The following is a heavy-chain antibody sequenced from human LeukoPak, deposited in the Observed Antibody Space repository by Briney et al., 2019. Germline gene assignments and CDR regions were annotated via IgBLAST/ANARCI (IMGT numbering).Heavy chain of an antibody. CDR1: GASFSGYY. V-gene: IGHV4-34*01. CDR3: ARALFLGGMDV. CDR2: INNSGGP. D-gene: IGHD2-21*01. Sequence: PSETLSLTCAVYGASFSGYYSRWIRQPPGKGLELIGEINNSGGPNYNPSLKTRVPISVDTSKNQLSLKLSSVPAAGTAVYYCARALFLGGMDVWGKGTTVTVSS. J-gene: IGHJ6*04.